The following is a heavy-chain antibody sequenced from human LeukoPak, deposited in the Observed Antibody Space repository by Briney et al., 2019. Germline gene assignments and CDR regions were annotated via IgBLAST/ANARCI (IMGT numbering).Heavy chain of an antibody. J-gene: IGHJ4*02. Sequence: GGSLRLSCAASGFSFSSYWMRWVRQAPGKGLEWVANIAQDGSSKYYVDSVKGRFTISRDNAKNSLYLQMNSLRAEDTAVYYCARGAQGRYYYDSSGPFDYWGQGTLVTVSS. CDR3: ARGAQGRYYYDSSGPFDY. CDR2: IAQDGSSK. CDR1: GFSFSSYW. D-gene: IGHD3-22*01. V-gene: IGHV3-7*01.